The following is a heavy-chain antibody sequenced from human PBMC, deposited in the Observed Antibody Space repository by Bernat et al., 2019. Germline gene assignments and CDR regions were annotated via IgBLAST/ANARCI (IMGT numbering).Heavy chain of an antibody. CDR3: ARVPARTTVPYFDY. D-gene: IGHD4-11*01. J-gene: IGHJ4*02. V-gene: IGHV4-34*01. CDR2: INHSGST. CDR1: GGSFSGYY. Sequence: QVQLQQWGAGLLKPSETLSLTCAVYGGSFSGYYWSWIRQPPGKGLEWIGEINHSGSTNYNPSLKSRVTISVDTSKNQFSLKLSSVTAADTVVYYCARVPARTTVPYFDYWGQGTLVTVSS.